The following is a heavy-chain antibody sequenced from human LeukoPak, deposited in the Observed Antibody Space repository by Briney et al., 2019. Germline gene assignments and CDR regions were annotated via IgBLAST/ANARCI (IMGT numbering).Heavy chain of an antibody. V-gene: IGHV1-69*04. J-gene: IGHJ4*02. CDR2: IIPILGIA. CDR3: ARDTGPGIAAAGRLNFDY. Sequence: SVKVSCKASGGTFSSYAISWVRQAPGQGLEWMGRIIPILGIANYAQKFQGRVTITADKSTSTAYMELSSLRSEDTAVYYCARDTGPGIAAAGRLNFDYWGQGTLVTVSS. CDR1: GGTFSSYA. D-gene: IGHD6-13*01.